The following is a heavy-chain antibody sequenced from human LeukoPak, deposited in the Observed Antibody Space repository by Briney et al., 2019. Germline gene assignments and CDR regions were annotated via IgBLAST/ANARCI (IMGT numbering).Heavy chain of an antibody. CDR2: ISSSSSTI. CDR3: ARDRYDYVWGSYRYTFDY. Sequence: PGGSLRLSCAASGFTFSSYSMNWVRQAPGKGLEWVSYISSSSSTIYYADSVKGRFTISRDNAKNSLYLQVNSLRAEDTAVYYCARDRYDYVWGSYRYTFDYWGQGTLVTASS. D-gene: IGHD3-16*02. J-gene: IGHJ4*02. V-gene: IGHV3-48*01. CDR1: GFTFSSYS.